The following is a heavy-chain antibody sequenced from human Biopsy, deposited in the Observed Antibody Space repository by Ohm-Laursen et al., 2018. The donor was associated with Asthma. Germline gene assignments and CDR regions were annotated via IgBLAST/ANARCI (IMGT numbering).Heavy chain of an antibody. J-gene: IGHJ3*02. CDR2: ISSDGHNK. CDR3: ARESGQDSGGTGAFDR. V-gene: IGHV3-30*03. D-gene: IGHD4-23*01. CDR1: GFVFSQCG. Sequence: SLRLSCAAFGFVFSQCGVHWVRQGPGKGLEWVALISSDGHNKYYKDSVKGRFTISRDNSKLRLYLEINSLRVEDSAVYYCARESGQDSGGTGAFDRWGQGIMVAVSS.